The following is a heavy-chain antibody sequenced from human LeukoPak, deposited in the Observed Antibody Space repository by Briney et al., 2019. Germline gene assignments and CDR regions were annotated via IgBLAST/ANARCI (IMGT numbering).Heavy chain of an antibody. CDR1: GFTFSSYW. V-gene: IGHV3-7*01. J-gene: IGHJ6*03. CDR3: ASGFGSSWYYYYYYMDV. CDR2: IKQDGSEK. Sequence: PGGSLRLSCAASGFTFSSYWMSWVRQAPGKGLEWVANIKQDGSEKYYVASVKGRFTISRDNAKNSLYLQMNSPRAEDTAVYYCASGFGSSWYYYYYYMDVWGKGTTVTVSS. D-gene: IGHD6-13*01.